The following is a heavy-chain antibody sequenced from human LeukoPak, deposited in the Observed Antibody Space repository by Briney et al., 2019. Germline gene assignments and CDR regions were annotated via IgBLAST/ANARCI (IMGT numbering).Heavy chain of an antibody. Sequence: PGGSLRLSCAASGFTFSSYAMHWVRQAPGKGLEWVSCISGSSASTFYADSVKGRFTISRDNSKNTLYLQMNSLRAEDTAVYYCAKDQRGVAYCGGDCYPYFDYWGQGTLVTVSS. D-gene: IGHD2-21*02. CDR1: GFTFSSYA. CDR3: AKDQRGVAYCGGDCYPYFDY. V-gene: IGHV3-23*01. CDR2: ISGSSAST. J-gene: IGHJ4*02.